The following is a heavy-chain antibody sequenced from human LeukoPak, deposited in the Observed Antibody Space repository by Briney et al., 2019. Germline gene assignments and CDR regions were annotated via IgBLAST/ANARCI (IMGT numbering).Heavy chain of an antibody. CDR2: INHSGST. V-gene: IGHV4-34*01. CDR3: ARGSEAPYYYDSSGYYVYYYYMDV. D-gene: IGHD3-22*01. Sequence: SETLSLTCAVYGGSFSGYYWSWIRQPPGKGLEWIGEINHSGSTNYNPSLKSRVTISVDTSKNQFSLKLSSVTAADTAVYYCARGSEAPYYYDSSGYYVYYYYMDVWGKGTTVTVSS. J-gene: IGHJ6*03. CDR1: GGSFSGYY.